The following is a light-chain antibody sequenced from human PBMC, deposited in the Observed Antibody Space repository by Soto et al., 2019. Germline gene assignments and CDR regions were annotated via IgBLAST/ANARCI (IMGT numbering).Light chain of an antibody. CDR2: EVS. J-gene: IGLJ3*02. CDR1: SSDVGGYNY. V-gene: IGLV2-8*01. Sequence: QSVLTQPPSASGSPGQSVTISCNGTSSDVGGYNYVSWYQQHPGKAPKLMIYEVSKRPSGVPDRFSGSKAGNTASLTVSGLQAGDEAEYYCSSYAGSNNLVFGGGTKVTVL. CDR3: SSYAGSNNLV.